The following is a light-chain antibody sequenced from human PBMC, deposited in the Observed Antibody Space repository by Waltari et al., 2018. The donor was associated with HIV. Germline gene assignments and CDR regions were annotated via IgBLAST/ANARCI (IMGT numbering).Light chain of an antibody. CDR1: SSNIGTTT. V-gene: IGLV1-44*01. J-gene: IGLJ3*02. CDR3: AAWDDWLRGWV. CDR2: NDD. Sequence: VLTPPPSVSGTPGQRVTISCPGSSSNIGTTTVIWYMQLPGMAPKLFIRNDDERPSGVPGRFSGSKSGTSASLAISGLQTDDEADYFCAAWDDWLRGWVFGGGTKLTVL.